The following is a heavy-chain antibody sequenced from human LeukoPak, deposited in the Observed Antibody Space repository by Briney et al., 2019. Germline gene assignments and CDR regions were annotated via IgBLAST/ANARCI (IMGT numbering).Heavy chain of an antibody. CDR2: ISGSGDRT. D-gene: IGHD1-26*01. J-gene: IGHJ4*02. CDR3: AKPSSGNYPPTGY. Sequence: GGSLRLSCAASGFTFSSYDVSWVRQAPGKGLEWVSAISGSGDRTHYADSVKGRFTISRDNSKNTLYLQINSLRAEDTAVYYCAKPSSGNYPPTGYWGQGTLVTVSS. CDR1: GFTFSSYD. V-gene: IGHV3-23*01.